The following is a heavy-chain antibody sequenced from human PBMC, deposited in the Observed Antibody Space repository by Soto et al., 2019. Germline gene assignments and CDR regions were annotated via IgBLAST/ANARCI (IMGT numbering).Heavy chain of an antibody. CDR1: GFTFSTYG. V-gene: IGHV3-30*18. Sequence: QVQLVESGGGAVQPGRSLRLSCAASGFTFSTYGMHWVRQAPGKGLEWVAVISYDGTNRNHADSVKGRFTISRDNSENTLHLQMSSLRAEDTAVYYCAKDQSGYDHYAMDVWGQGTAVTVSS. J-gene: IGHJ6*02. D-gene: IGHD3-3*01. CDR2: ISYDGTNR. CDR3: AKDQSGYDHYAMDV.